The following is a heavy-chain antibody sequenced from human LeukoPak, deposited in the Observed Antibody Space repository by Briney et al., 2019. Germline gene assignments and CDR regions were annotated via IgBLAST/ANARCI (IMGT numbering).Heavy chain of an antibody. V-gene: IGHV4-59*01. CDR1: GGSISSYY. CDR2: IYYSGSI. Sequence: SETLSLTCTVSGGSISSYYWSWIRQPPGKGLEWIGYIYYSGSINYNPSLKSRITISVDTSKNQFSLKLSSVTAADTAVYYCASYDFWSGYFDYWGQGTLVTVSS. D-gene: IGHD3-3*01. CDR3: ASYDFWSGYFDY. J-gene: IGHJ4*02.